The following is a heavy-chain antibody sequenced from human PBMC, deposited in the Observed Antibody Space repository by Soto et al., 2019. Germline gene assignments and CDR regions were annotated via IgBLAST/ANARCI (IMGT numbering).Heavy chain of an antibody. D-gene: IGHD6-13*01. CDR2: IFYDGYT. J-gene: IGHJ4*02. Sequence: QVQLQESGPGLVMPSETLSLTCTVSGDSISGIPYFWRWIRQPPGKRLEWIGSIFYDGYTLYTPSLKRRVTIAVDTSKNQFSLQLTSVAAADTAIYFCARLQAAVPHYWGQGILVTVSS. V-gene: IGHV4-39*01. CDR1: GDSISGIPYF. CDR3: ARLQAAVPHY.